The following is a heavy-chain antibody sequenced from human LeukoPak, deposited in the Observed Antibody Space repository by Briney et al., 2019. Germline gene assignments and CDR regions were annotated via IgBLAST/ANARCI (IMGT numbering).Heavy chain of an antibody. Sequence: GESLKISCKGSGYSFTTYWIGWVRQMPGKGLEWMGILYPGDSDPRYSPSFQGQVTISADKSINTAYLQWSSLKASDTAMYYCARLLYDYVWGSYRSYFDYWGQGTLVTVSS. J-gene: IGHJ4*02. D-gene: IGHD3-16*02. CDR3: ARLLYDYVWGSYRSYFDY. CDR1: GYSFTTYW. CDR2: LYPGDSDP. V-gene: IGHV5-51*01.